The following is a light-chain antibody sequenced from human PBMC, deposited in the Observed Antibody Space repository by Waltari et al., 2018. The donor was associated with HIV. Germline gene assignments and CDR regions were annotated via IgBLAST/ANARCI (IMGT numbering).Light chain of an antibody. CDR2: GHS. CDR3: QSFDNSLNGYV. V-gene: IGLV1-40*01. Sequence: QSVLTQPPSVSGAPGQRVTISCTGSSSNIGANFDVHWYQVLPGTAPKLLLFGHSNRPSGFPDRFSGSKSGTSASLAITGLQPEDEAEYFCQSFDNSLNGYVFGTGTTVIVL. J-gene: IGLJ1*01. CDR1: SSNIGANFD.